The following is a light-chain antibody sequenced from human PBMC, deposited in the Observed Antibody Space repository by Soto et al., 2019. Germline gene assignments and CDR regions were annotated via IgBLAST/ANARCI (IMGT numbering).Light chain of an antibody. CDR1: SSDVGSYNL. CDR3: SSYAGSSVV. V-gene: IGLV2-23*01. J-gene: IGLJ2*01. CDR2: EGS. Sequence: QSALTQPASVSGSPGQSITISCTGISSDVGSYNLVSWYQQHPGKAPKLMIYEGSKRPSGVSNRFSGSKSGNTASLTISGLQAEDEADYYCSSYAGSSVVFGGGTKLTVL.